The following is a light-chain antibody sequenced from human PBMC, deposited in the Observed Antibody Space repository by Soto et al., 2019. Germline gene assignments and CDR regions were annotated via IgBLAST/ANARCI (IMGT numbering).Light chain of an antibody. J-gene: IGLJ1*01. CDR3: SSYTTSSNV. CDR2: HVT. Sequence: QSVLTQPASVSGSPGQSITISCTGTSSDVGGYNYVSWYQQHPGKAPKLMIYHVTNRPSGISNRFSGSKSGNTASLTISGLQAEDDADYYCSSYTTSSNVFGTGTKLTVL. V-gene: IGLV2-14*01. CDR1: SSDVGGYNY.